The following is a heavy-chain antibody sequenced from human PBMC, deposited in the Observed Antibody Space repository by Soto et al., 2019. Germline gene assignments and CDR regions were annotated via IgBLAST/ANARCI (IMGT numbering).Heavy chain of an antibody. D-gene: IGHD3-9*01. CDR1: GFTFSSYW. Sequence: LRLSCAASGFTFSSYWMSWVRQAPGKGLEWVANIKQDGSEEYYVDSVKGRFTISRDNAKNSLYLQMSSLRAEDTAVYYCARSDVLRYFDWPTGYYYGMDVWGQGTTVTVSS. CDR3: ARSDVLRYFDWPTGYYYGMDV. CDR2: IKQDGSEE. V-gene: IGHV3-7*03. J-gene: IGHJ6*02.